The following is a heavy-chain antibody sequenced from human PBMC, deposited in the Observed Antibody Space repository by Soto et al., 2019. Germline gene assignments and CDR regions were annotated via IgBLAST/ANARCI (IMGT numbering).Heavy chain of an antibody. V-gene: IGHV3-21*01. J-gene: IGHJ6*02. Sequence: PGGSLRLSCAASGFSFSSYSMNWVRQAPGKGLEWVSSISSSSTYIYYADSVQGRFTISRDNAKNSLYLQMNSLSAEDTAVYYCANQTSGYYYYGMDVWGQGTTVTVPS. CDR1: GFSFSSYS. CDR3: ANQTSGYYYYGMDV. CDR2: ISSSSTYI. D-gene: IGHD2-2*01.